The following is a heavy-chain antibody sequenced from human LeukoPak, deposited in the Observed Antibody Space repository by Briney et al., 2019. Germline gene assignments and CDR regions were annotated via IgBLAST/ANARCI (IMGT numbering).Heavy chain of an antibody. Sequence: ASVKVSCKASGYTFTGYYMHWVRQAPGQGLEWMGWINPNSGGTNYAQKFQGRVTMTRDTSISTAYMELSRLRSDDTAVYYCASGFRDSSTWYGVDAFDIWGQGTMVTVSS. CDR3: ASGFRDSSTWYGVDAFDI. J-gene: IGHJ3*02. D-gene: IGHD6-13*01. CDR1: GYTFTGYY. V-gene: IGHV1-2*02. CDR2: INPNSGGT.